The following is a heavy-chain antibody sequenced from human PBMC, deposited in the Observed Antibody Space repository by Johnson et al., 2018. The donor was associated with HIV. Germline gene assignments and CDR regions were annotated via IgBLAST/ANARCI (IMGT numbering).Heavy chain of an antibody. Sequence: VQLVESGGGLVQPGGSLRLSCAASGFTFSGYWMTWVRQAPGKGLEWVANIKQDGSEKYYVDSVKGRFTISRDNAKNSLYLQMNSLRAEDTAVYYCARFLLLPNGYNWGFDIWGQGTMVTVSS. D-gene: IGHD5-24*01. CDR2: IKQDGSEK. CDR3: ARFLLLPNGYNWGFDI. J-gene: IGHJ3*02. CDR1: GFTFSGYW. V-gene: IGHV3-7*02.